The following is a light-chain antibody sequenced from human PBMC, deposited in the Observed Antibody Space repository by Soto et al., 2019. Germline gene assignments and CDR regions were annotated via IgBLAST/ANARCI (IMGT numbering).Light chain of an antibody. CDR1: QSISSY. CDR2: AAS. CDR3: QQSYSTLRT. V-gene: IGKV1-39*01. Sequence: DIQMTQSPSSLSASVGDRVTITCRASQSISSYLNWYQQKPGKAPKLLIYAASSLQSGVPSRFSGSGSGTDLTLTISSLQPEDFAPYYCQQSYSTLRTFGQGTKVEIK. J-gene: IGKJ1*01.